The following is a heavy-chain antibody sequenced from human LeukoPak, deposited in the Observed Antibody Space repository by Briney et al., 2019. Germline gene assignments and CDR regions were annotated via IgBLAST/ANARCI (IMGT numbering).Heavy chain of an antibody. CDR1: GFTFSGYW. J-gene: IGHJ6*02. V-gene: IGHV3-66*01. CDR3: ARDDLYGSGYYYGMDV. Sequence: GGSLRLSCVASGFTFSGYWMRWVRQAPGKGLEWVSVIYSGGSTYYADSVKGRFTISRDNSKNTLYLQMNSLRAEDTAVYYCARDDLYGSGYYYGMDVWGQGTTVTVSS. D-gene: IGHD3-10*01. CDR2: IYSGGST.